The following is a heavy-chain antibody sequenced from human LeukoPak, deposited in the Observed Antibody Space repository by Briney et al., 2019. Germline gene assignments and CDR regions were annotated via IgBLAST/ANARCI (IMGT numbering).Heavy chain of an antibody. V-gene: IGHV4-59*12. J-gene: IGHJ4*02. CDR1: GGSISSYY. Sequence: SETLSLTCTVSGGSISSYYWSWIRQPPGKGLDWIGYIYYSGNTNYNPSLKSRVTISVDTSKNQFSLKLWSVTAADTAVYYCARGRAVAGTYYFDYWGQGTLVTVSS. CDR2: IYYSGNT. CDR3: ARGRAVAGTYYFDY. D-gene: IGHD6-19*01.